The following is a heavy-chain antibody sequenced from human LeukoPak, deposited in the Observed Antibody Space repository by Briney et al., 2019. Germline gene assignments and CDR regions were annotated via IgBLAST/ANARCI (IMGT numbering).Heavy chain of an antibody. Sequence: SETLSLTCTVSGDSISNFYWSWIRQPAGKGLEWIGRIYTSGSTNYNPSLKSRVTMSVDTSKNQFSLKLSSVSAADTAVYYCARDVVAAPGTWDYWGQGTLVTVSS. J-gene: IGHJ4*02. D-gene: IGHD6-13*01. CDR2: IYTSGST. V-gene: IGHV4-4*07. CDR1: GDSISNFY. CDR3: ARDVVAAPGTWDY.